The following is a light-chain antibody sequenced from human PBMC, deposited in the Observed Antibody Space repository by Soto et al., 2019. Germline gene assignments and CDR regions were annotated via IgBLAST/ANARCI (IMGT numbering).Light chain of an antibody. Sequence: QSVLTQPASVSGSPGQSITISCTGTSSDVGGYNYVSWYQQHPGKAPKLMIYDVSNRPSGVSNRFSGSKSGNTASLTISGLQAEDEGEYYCSSYTSSSTLVFGGGTKLTDL. V-gene: IGLV2-14*01. CDR3: SSYTSSSTLV. CDR2: DVS. J-gene: IGLJ2*01. CDR1: SSDVGGYNY.